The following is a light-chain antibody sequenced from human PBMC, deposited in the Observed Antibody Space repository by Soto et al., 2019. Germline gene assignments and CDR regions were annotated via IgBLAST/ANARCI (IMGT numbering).Light chain of an antibody. CDR2: WAS. Sequence: DIVMTQSPDSLAVSLGERATINCKSSQSVLYSSNNKNYLAWYQQKPGQPPKLLIYWASTRESGVPDRFSGSGSGTDFTLSISTLQADDVAVYHCQQYFTSPQTFGQGTKVEIK. CDR1: QSVLYSSNNKNY. CDR3: QQYFTSPQT. J-gene: IGKJ1*01. V-gene: IGKV4-1*01.